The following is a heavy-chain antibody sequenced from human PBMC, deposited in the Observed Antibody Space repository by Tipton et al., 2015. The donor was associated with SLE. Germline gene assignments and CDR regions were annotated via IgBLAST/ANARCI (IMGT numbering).Heavy chain of an antibody. Sequence: TLSLTCAVSGGSMNIGVLYWGWIRQHPGKGLEWIGYISYSGSTYYNPSLKSRITISVDTSQNQFSLKLSSVTAADTAVYYCARTVVPDVMGAFDIWGQGTMVTVSS. CDR1: GGSMNIGVLY. CDR3: ARTVVPDVMGAFDI. CDR2: ISYSGST. J-gene: IGHJ3*02. V-gene: IGHV4-31*11. D-gene: IGHD2-2*01.